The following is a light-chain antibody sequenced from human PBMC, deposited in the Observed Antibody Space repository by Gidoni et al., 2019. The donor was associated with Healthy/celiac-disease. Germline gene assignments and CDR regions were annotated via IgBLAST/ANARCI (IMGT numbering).Light chain of an antibody. Sequence: EIVLTQSPATLSLSPGERATPSCRASQSVSSYLAWYQQKPGQAPRLLIYDASNRATGIPARFSGSGSGTDFTLTISSLEPEDFAVYYCQQRSNWLPTFXGXTKVEI. CDR1: QSVSSY. CDR3: QQRSNWLPT. CDR2: DAS. V-gene: IGKV3-11*01. J-gene: IGKJ4*01.